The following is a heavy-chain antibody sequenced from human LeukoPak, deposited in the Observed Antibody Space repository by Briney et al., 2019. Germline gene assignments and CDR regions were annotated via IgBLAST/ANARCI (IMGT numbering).Heavy chain of an antibody. CDR2: ISWNSVSI. CDR3: AKELGGGSDGLDI. CDR1: GITFDDYA. D-gene: IGHD2-15*01. V-gene: IGHV3-9*01. Sequence: GGSLRLSYAASGITFDDYAMYCVRQGPGKGLEWVAGISWNSVSIGYADSVKGRFTISRDNAKNSLYLQMNSLRDEDTALYYCAKELGGGSDGLDIWGQGTMVTVSS. J-gene: IGHJ3*02.